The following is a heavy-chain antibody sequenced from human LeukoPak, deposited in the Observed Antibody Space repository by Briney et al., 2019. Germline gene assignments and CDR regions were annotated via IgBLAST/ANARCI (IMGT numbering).Heavy chain of an antibody. D-gene: IGHD3-22*01. Sequence: GGSLRLSCAASGFTFSSYAMSWVRQAPGKGLEWVSAISGSGGSTYYADSVKGRFTISRDKSKNTMYLQMNSLRAEDTAVYFCAKRRPWGVVEFAFDIWGQGTMVIVSS. CDR3: AKRRPWGVVEFAFDI. CDR2: ISGSGGST. V-gene: IGHV3-23*01. J-gene: IGHJ3*02. CDR1: GFTFSSYA.